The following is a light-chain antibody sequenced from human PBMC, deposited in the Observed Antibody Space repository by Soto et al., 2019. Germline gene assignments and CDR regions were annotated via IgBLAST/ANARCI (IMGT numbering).Light chain of an antibody. Sequence: QSVLTQPPSASGTPGQRVAISCSGASSNIGSTRANWYRQLPGTAPKLLIYSDNQRPSGVPDRFSGSKSGTSASLAISGLQSEAEDDYYCAAWDNSLNGYVFGTGTKLTVL. CDR3: AAWDNSLNGYV. V-gene: IGLV1-44*01. J-gene: IGLJ1*01. CDR2: SDN. CDR1: SSNIGSTR.